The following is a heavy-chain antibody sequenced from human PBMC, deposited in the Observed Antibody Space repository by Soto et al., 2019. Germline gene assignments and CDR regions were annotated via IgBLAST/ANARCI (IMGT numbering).Heavy chain of an antibody. CDR3: ARDLLRELRTGTYYYYGMDV. Sequence: GGSLRLSCAASGFTFSDYYMSWIRQAPGKGLEWVSYISSSGSTIYYADSVKGRFTISRDNAKNSLYLQMNSLRAEDTAVYYCARDLLRELRTGTYYYYGMDVWGQGATVTVSS. D-gene: IGHD1-26*01. J-gene: IGHJ6*02. CDR2: ISSSGSTI. V-gene: IGHV3-11*01. CDR1: GFTFSDYY.